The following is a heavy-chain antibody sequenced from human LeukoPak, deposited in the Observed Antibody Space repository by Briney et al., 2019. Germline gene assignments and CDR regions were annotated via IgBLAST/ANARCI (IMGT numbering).Heavy chain of an antibody. Sequence: SEPLTLTCAVYGGSFSGYYWSWIRQPPGKGLEWIGEINHSGSTNYNPSLKRRVTISGDQSKNHVSPELSSVTAADTAVYFCARVGYSYVINDWSRTGLGAYPTKYYYHMDVWGKGTTVTVSS. CDR2: INHSGST. CDR3: ARVGYSYVINDWSRTGLGAYPTKYYYHMDV. CDR1: GGSFSGYY. J-gene: IGHJ6*03. D-gene: IGHD5-18*01. V-gene: IGHV4-34*01.